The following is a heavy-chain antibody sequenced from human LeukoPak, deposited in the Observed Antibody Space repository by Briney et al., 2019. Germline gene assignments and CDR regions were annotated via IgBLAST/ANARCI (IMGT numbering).Heavy chain of an antibody. D-gene: IGHD2-15*01. CDR3: AREVACSGGSCYSRFFDY. CDR1: GFTFSSYW. Sequence: GGSLRLSCAASGFTFSSYWMHWVRQAPGKGLVWVSRISSDGSSTSYADSVKGGFTISRDNAKNTLYLQMNSLRAEDTAVYYCAREVACSGGSCYSRFFDYWGQGTLVTVSS. J-gene: IGHJ4*02. CDR2: ISSDGSST. V-gene: IGHV3-74*01.